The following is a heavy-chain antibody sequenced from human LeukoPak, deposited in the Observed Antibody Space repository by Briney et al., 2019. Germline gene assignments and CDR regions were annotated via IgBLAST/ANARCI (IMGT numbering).Heavy chain of an antibody. V-gene: IGHV4-39*01. CDR2: IYYSGST. Sequence: GSLRLSCAASGFTFSSYAMSWVRQPPGKGLEWIGSIYYSGSTYYNPSLKSRVTISVDTSKNQFSLKLSSVTAADTAVYYCARHSTYGDSTVGWGQGTLVTVSS. J-gene: IGHJ4*02. D-gene: IGHD4-17*01. CDR1: GFTFSSYA. CDR3: ARHSTYGDSTVG.